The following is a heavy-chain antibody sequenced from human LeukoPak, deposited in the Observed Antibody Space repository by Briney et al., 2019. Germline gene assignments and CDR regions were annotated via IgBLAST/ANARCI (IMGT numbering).Heavy chain of an antibody. J-gene: IGHJ4*02. Sequence: GGSLRLSCAASGFTFSSYGMHWVRLAPGKGLEWVAFIRYDGSNKYYADSVKGRFTISRDSSKNTLYLQMNSLRAEDTAVYYCAKGSMLRGAGGGDFDHWGQGTLVTVSS. CDR1: GFTFSSYG. V-gene: IGHV3-30*02. CDR2: IRYDGSNK. CDR3: AKGSMLRGAGGGDFDH. D-gene: IGHD3-10*01.